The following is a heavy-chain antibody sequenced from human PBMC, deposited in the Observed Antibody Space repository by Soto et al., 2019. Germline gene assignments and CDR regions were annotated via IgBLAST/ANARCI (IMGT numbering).Heavy chain of an antibody. J-gene: IGHJ6*03. CDR1: GYTFTGYY. CDR2: INPNSGGT. D-gene: IGHD2-15*01. CDR3: ARWVLLWGVRHCSGGSCYFMDV. V-gene: IGHV1-2*04. Sequence: GASVKVSCKASGYTFTGYYMHWVRQAHGQGLKWIGWINPNSGGTNYAQKFQGWVTMTRDTSISTAYMEMSRLRSDDTAVYYCARWVLLWGVRHCSGGSCYFMDVWGKGTTVTVSS.